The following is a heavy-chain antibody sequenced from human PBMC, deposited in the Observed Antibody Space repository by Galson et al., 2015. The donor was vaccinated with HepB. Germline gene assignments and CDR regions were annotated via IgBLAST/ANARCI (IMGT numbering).Heavy chain of an antibody. V-gene: IGHV1-46*01. D-gene: IGHD5-12*01. J-gene: IGHJ4*02. CDR2: INPSGGST. Sequence: SVKVSCKASGYTFTSYYMHWVRQAPGQGLEWMGIINPSGGSTSYAQKFQGRVTMTRDTSTSTVYMELSSLRSEDTAVYYCARTNIVATYFDYWGQGTLVTISS. CDR3: ARTNIVATYFDY. CDR1: GYTFTSYY.